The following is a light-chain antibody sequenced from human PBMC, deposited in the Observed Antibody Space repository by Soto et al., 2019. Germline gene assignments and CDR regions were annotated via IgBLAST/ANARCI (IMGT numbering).Light chain of an antibody. J-gene: IGLJ1*01. CDR3: SSYSTMGTYV. V-gene: IGLV2-14*01. CDR1: SSDVGRYDY. Sequence: QSALTQPASVSGSPGQSITISCTGTSSDVGRYDYVSWYQQHPGKAPKLMVSEVSHRPSGVSNRFSGSKSGNTASLTISGLQAEDEADYYCSSYSTMGTYVFGAGTKLTV. CDR2: EVS.